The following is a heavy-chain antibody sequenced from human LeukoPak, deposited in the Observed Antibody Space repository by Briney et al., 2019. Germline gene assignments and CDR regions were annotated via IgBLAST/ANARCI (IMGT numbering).Heavy chain of an antibody. V-gene: IGHV3-13*01. CDR1: GFTFSSYD. CDR3: ARGRRNWFDP. CDR2: IGTAGDT. Sequence: GGSLRLSCAASGFTFSSYDMHWVRQATRKGLEWVSAIGTAGDTYYTGSVKGRFTISRENAKNSLYLQMNSLRAGDTAVYYCARGRRNWFDPWGQGTLVTVSS. J-gene: IGHJ5*02.